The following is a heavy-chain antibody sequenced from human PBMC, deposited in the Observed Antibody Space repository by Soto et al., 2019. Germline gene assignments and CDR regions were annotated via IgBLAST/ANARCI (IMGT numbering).Heavy chain of an antibody. Sequence: QVQLVQSGAEVKKPGSSVKVSCKASGGTFSSYAISWVRQAPGQGLEWMGGIIPILGTANYAQKFQGRVTITADESTSTAYMELSSLRSEDRAVYYCARVRNYDYVWGSYRFGAFDIWGQGTMVTVSS. CDR1: GGTFSSYA. CDR2: IIPILGTA. V-gene: IGHV1-69*11. J-gene: IGHJ3*02. CDR3: ARVRNYDYVWGSYRFGAFDI. D-gene: IGHD3-16*02.